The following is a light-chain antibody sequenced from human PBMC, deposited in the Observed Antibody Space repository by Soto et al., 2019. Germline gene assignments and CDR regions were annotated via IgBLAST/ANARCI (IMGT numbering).Light chain of an antibody. CDR2: DVS. CDR3: SSYTNTSTLV. Sequence: QSALTQPASVSGSPGQSITISCTGTSSDVGAYNLVSWYQQHPGRAPKLFIFDVSDRPSGVSNRFSGSKSGNTASLTISGLQAEDEAFYYCSSYTNTSTLVFCGGTKVTVL. J-gene: IGLJ3*02. CDR1: SSDVGAYNL. V-gene: IGLV2-14*02.